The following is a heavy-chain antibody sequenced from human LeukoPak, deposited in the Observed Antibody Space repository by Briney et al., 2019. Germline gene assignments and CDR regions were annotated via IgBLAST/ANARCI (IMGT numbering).Heavy chain of an antibody. CDR3: ARRSVYCSSTSCYVGFDY. Sequence: SETLSLTCTVSGGSISSNSYYWGWIRQPPGKGLEWIGTIYYSGSTYYNPSLKSRVTISVDTSKNQFSLKLSSVTAADTAVYYCARRSVYCSSTSCYVGFDYWGQGTLVTVSS. CDR2: IYYSGST. J-gene: IGHJ4*02. V-gene: IGHV4-39*01. CDR1: GGSISSNSYY. D-gene: IGHD2-2*01.